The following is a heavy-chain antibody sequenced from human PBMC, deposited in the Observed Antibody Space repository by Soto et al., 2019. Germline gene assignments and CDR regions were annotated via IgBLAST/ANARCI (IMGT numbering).Heavy chain of an antibody. J-gene: IGHJ5*02. Sequence: QVQLVQSGAEVKKPGASVKVSCKASGYTFTSYDIRWVRQAPGQGLEWMGWISAYNGNTNYAQKLQDRVTMTTDTSTSTAYMELTNLRSDDTAVYYCAREGGTMGAGWFDPWGQGTLVTVSS. V-gene: IGHV1-18*01. CDR2: ISAYNGNT. D-gene: IGHD3-10*01. CDR1: GYTFTSYD. CDR3: AREGGTMGAGWFDP.